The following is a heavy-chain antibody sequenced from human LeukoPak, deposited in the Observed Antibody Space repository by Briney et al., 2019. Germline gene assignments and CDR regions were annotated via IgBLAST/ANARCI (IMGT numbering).Heavy chain of an antibody. V-gene: IGHV5-51*01. CDR2: IYPGESDT. D-gene: IGHD6-19*01. Sequence: PGESLTVSCMGSGYSFTIYWIGWVRQMPGKGLEWMGIIYPGESDTRYSPSFQGQVTISADRSINTAYLQWSSLKASDTAIYYCARRLKNSNGWTFDYWGQGTLVTVSS. CDR3: ARRLKNSNGWTFDY. CDR1: GYSFTIYW. J-gene: IGHJ4*02.